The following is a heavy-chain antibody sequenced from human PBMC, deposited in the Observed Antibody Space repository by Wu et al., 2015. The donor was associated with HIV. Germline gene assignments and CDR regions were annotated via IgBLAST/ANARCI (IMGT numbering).Heavy chain of an antibody. D-gene: IGHD2-2*01. V-gene: IGHV1-69*12. Sequence: QVQLVQSGAEVKKPGSSVKVSCKASGGTFSSYAISWVRQAPGQGLEWMGGIIPIFGTANYAQKFQGRVTITADESTSTAYMELSSLRSEDTAVYYCARDGGGGEYCSSTSCYGDWYFDLWGRGTLVTCLL. J-gene: IGHJ2*01. CDR3: ARDGGGGEYCSSTSCYGDWYFDL. CDR1: GGTFSSYA. CDR2: IIPIFGTA.